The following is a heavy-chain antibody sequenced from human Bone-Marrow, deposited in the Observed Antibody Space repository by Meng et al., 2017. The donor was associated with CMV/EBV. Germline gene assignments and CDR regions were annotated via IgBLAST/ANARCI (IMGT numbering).Heavy chain of an antibody. CDR2: ISGGGSST. V-gene: IGHV3-23*01. Sequence: GESLKISCVASGFTFSDYAMNWVRQAPGKGLEWVSTISGGGSSTYYSDSVKGRFTIARDNSKNTLYLQMNSLRAEDTALYYCAKEGAKVGRFLEWAYNYYGMDVWGQGTLVTVSS. CDR3: AKEGAKVGRFLEWAYNYYGMDV. J-gene: IGHJ6*02. D-gene: IGHD3-3*01. CDR1: GFTFSDYA.